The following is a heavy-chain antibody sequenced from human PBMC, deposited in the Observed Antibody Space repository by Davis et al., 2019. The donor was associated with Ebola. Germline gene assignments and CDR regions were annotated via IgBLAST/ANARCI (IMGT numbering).Heavy chain of an antibody. J-gene: IGHJ4*02. CDR2: ISYDGSNK. CDR3: ARSSSPDY. D-gene: IGHD6-13*01. CDR1: GFTFSSYA. Sequence: PGGSLRLSCAASGFTFSSYAMHWVRQAPGKGLEWVAVISYDGSNKYYADSVKGRFTISRDNSKNTLYLRMNSLRAEDTAVYYCARSSSPDYWGQGTLVTVSS. V-gene: IGHV3-30*04.